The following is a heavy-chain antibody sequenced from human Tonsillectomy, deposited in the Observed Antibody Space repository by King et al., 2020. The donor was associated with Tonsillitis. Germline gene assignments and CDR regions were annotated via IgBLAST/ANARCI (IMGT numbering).Heavy chain of an antibody. V-gene: IGHV3-7*03. D-gene: IGHD6-19*01. CDR2: IKEDGREK. CDR3: ARESYEAGHGFDY. Sequence: QLVQSGGGLVQPGGSLRLSCASSGFTFSSYWMSWVRQAPGKGLGWVANIKEDGREKNYVESVKGRFTISRDNAKNSLFLQMNSLRAEDTAVYYCARESYEAGHGFDYWGQGTLVTVSS. CDR1: GFTFSSYW. J-gene: IGHJ4*02.